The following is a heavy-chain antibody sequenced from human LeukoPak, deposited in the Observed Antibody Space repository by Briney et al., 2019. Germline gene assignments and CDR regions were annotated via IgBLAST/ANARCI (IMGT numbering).Heavy chain of an antibody. CDR3: ARGGEYQLLYYYDYMDV. D-gene: IGHD2-2*01. CDR2: INPNSGGT. J-gene: IGHJ6*03. Sequence: ASVKVSCKASGYTFTGYYMHWVRQAPGQGLEWMGWINPNSGGTNYAQKFQGRVTMTRDTSISTAYMELSRLRSEDTAVYYCARGGEYQLLYYYDYMDVWGKGTTVTVSS. CDR1: GYTFTGYY. V-gene: IGHV1-2*02.